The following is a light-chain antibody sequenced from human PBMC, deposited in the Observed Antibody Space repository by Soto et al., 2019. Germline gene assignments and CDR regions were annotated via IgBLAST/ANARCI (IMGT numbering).Light chain of an antibody. Sequence: EIVATQSPDTLSVSPGERATLSCRASQSVSSTVAWYQQKPGQAPRLLIHGASTRATGIPARFSGSGSGTEFTLTISSLQSEDFAVYYCQQYNNWPLTFGGGTKV. J-gene: IGKJ4*01. V-gene: IGKV3-15*01. CDR3: QQYNNWPLT. CDR1: QSVSST. CDR2: GAS.